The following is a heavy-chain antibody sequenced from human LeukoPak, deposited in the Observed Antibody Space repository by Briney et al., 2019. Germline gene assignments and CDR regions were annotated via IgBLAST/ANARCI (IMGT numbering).Heavy chain of an antibody. CDR2: IYYSGST. CDR1: GGSISSYY. CDR3: ARGNMSSGWYSAPYFQH. Sequence: SETLSLTCTVSGGSISSYYWSWIRQPPGKGLEWIGYIYYSGSTNYNPSLKSRVTISVDTSKNQFSLKLSSVTAADTAVYYCARGNMSSGWYSAPYFQHWGQGTLVTVSS. D-gene: IGHD6-19*01. J-gene: IGHJ1*01. V-gene: IGHV4-59*01.